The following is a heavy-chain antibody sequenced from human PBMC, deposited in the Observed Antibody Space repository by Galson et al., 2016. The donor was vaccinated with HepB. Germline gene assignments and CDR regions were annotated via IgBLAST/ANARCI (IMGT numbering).Heavy chain of an antibody. J-gene: IGHJ6*02. V-gene: IGHV4-4*02. CDR1: GGSISSDNW. CDR3: ARYLWFGEKYGMDV. CDR2: IYHTGTT. Sequence: SETLSLTCAVSGGSISSDNWWSWVRQPPGKGLEWIGEIYHTGTTYHIPSFKSRVTIPVDTSRNNFSLKLRSVTAADTAVYYCARYLWFGEKYGMDVWGQGTTVVVSS. D-gene: IGHD3-10*01.